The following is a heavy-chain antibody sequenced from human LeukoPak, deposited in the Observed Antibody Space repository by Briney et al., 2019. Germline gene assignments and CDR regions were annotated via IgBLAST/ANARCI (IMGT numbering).Heavy chain of an antibody. J-gene: IGHJ4*02. Sequence: GGSLRLSCAASGFTFSSYAMSWVRRGQGKGLEWGSAISGSGGSTYYADSVKGRFTISRDNSKNTLYLQMNSLRAEDTAVYYCAALGRGYSYGFDYWGQGTLVTVSS. D-gene: IGHD5-18*01. CDR2: ISGSGGST. CDR1: GFTFSSYA. V-gene: IGHV3-23*01. CDR3: AALGRGYSYGFDY.